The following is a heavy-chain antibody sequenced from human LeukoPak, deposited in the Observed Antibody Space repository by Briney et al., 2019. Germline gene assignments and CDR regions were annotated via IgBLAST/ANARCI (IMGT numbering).Heavy chain of an antibody. V-gene: IGHV3-23*01. J-gene: IGHJ4*02. D-gene: IGHD6-19*01. CDR1: GFTLSSYA. CDR3: AKDYLKQWLGKNYFDY. CDR2: ISGSGGST. Sequence: GGSLRLSCAASGFTLSSYAMSWVRQAPGKGLEWVSAISGSGGSTYYADSVKGRFTISRDSSKNTLYLQMNSLRAEDTAVYYCAKDYLKQWLGKNYFDYWGQGTLVTVSS.